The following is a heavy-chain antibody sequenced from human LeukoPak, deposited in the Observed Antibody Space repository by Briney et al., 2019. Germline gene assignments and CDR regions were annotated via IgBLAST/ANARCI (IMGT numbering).Heavy chain of an antibody. J-gene: IGHJ4*02. CDR1: GGSISSSSYY. CDR3: AGGGYQLLWPLSY. Sequence: SETLSLTCTVSGGSISSSSYYWGWIRQPPGKGLEWIGYIYYSGSTNYNPSLKGRVTISVDTSKNQFSLKLSSVTAADTAVYYCAGGGYQLLWPLSYWGQGTLVTVSS. D-gene: IGHD2-2*01. V-gene: IGHV4-61*05. CDR2: IYYSGST.